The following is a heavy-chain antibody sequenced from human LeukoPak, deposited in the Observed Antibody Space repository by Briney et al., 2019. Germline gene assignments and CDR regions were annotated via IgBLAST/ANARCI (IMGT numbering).Heavy chain of an antibody. V-gene: IGHV1-2*06. CDR2: IDPNSGGT. J-gene: IGHJ5*02. CDR1: GYTFTSYA. D-gene: IGHD6-13*01. CDR3: ARRPPMSAADNWLDP. Sequence: ASVKVSCKASGYTFTSYAMHWVRQAPGQRLEWIGRIDPNSGGTSFAPKFQGRVTMARDTSISTAYMEVTRLTSDDTAVYYCARRPPMSAADNWLDPWGQGTLVTVSS.